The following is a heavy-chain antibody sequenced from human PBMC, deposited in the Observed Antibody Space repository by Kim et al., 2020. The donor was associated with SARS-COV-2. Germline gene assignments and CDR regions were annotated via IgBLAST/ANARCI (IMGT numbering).Heavy chain of an antibody. Sequence: GGSLRLSCAGSGFTFSSYALHWVRQAPGKGLEWVAIISFDGSNKYYADSVKGRFTISRDNSKNTLYLQMNSLRAEDTAVYYCARDPLTYYGMDVWGQGTTVTVSS. CDR2: ISFDGSNK. CDR3: ARDPLTYYGMDV. CDR1: GFTFSSYA. J-gene: IGHJ6*02. V-gene: IGHV3-30*04.